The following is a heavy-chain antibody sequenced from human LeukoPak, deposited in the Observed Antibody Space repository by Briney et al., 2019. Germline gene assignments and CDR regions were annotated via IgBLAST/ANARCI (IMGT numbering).Heavy chain of an antibody. CDR3: ARVDGYSYGYGIDY. V-gene: IGHV3-23*01. CDR2: IGGSGGST. D-gene: IGHD5-18*01. J-gene: IGHJ4*02. CDR1: GFTFSSYA. Sequence: GGSLRLSCAASGFTFSSYAMNWVRQAPGKGLEWVSGIGGSGGSTYYADSVKGRFTISRDNAKNTLYLQMNSLRAEDTAVYYCARVDGYSYGYGIDYWGQGTLVTVSS.